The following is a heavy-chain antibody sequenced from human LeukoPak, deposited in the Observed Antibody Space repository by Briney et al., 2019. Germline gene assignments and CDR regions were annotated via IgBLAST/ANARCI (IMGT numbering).Heavy chain of an antibody. Sequence: ASVKVSCKASGYTFTGYYMHWVRQAPGQGLEWMGWINPNSGGTNYAQKFQGRVTMTRDTSISTAYMELSSLRSEDAAVYYCAQTPQYCSSTSCYPWGQGTLVTVSS. J-gene: IGHJ5*02. CDR1: GYTFTGYY. D-gene: IGHD2-2*01. V-gene: IGHV1-2*02. CDR2: INPNSGGT. CDR3: AQTPQYCSSTSCYP.